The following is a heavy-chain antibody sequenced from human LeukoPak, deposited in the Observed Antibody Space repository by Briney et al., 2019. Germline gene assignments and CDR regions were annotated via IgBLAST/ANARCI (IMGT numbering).Heavy chain of an antibody. V-gene: IGHV4-59*13. CDR2: IYDGGSP. CDR3: ARDSMTDSSTSDY. J-gene: IGHJ4*02. CDR1: GGSISSYY. Sequence: SETLSLTCTVSGGSISSYYWSWLRQPPGKGLEWIGYIYDGGSPNYNPSLKSRVTISVDTSKNQFSLKLSSVTAADTAVYYCARDSMTDSSTSDYWGQGTLVTVSS. D-gene: IGHD2/OR15-2a*01.